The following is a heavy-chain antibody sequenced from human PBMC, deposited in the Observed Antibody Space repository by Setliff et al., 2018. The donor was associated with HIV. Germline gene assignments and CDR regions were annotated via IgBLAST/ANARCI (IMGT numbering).Heavy chain of an antibody. J-gene: IGHJ3*02. D-gene: IGHD1-26*01. CDR3: ARRRWELLKRGAAFDI. Sequence: SETLSLTCAVYGGSFSGYYWSWIRQPPGKGLEWIGEINHRGSTNYNPSLKSRVTISVDTSKNQFSLKLSSVTAADTAVYYCARRRWELLKRGAAFDIWGQGTMVTVSS. CDR2: INHRGST. CDR1: GGSFSGYY. V-gene: IGHV4-34*01.